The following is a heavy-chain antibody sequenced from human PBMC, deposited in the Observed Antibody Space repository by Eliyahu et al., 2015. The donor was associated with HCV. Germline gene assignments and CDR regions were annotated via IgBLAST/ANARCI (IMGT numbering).Heavy chain of an antibody. CDR1: GGSISTYY. V-gene: IGHV4-59*01. D-gene: IGHD6-19*01. CDR3: ASGGGGIAVTGTGGWFDP. Sequence: QVQLQESGPGLVKPSETLSLTCTVSGGSISTYYWSWIRQSPGKGLEWIGYMYYSGSTNYNPSLKSRVTISVDTSKNQFSLKLSSVTAADTAVYYCASGGGGIAVTGTGGWFDPWGQGTLVTVSS. CDR2: MYYSGST. J-gene: IGHJ5*02.